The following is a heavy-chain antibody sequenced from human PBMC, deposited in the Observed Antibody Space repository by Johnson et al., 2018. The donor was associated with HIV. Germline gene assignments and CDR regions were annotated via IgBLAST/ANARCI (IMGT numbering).Heavy chain of an antibody. Sequence: EVQLVESGGGLVQPGRSLRLSCTASGFNFDDFAMHWVRQAPGKGLEWVSSISWNRASVAYADSVKGRFTISRDSAKKSLYLQMNSLRAEDTALYYCAKDPFSFGVAMTAFDIWGQGTSVAVSS. CDR2: ISWNRASV. CDR1: GFNFDDFA. V-gene: IGHV3-9*01. J-gene: IGHJ3*02. D-gene: IGHD3-3*01. CDR3: AKDPFSFGVAMTAFDI.